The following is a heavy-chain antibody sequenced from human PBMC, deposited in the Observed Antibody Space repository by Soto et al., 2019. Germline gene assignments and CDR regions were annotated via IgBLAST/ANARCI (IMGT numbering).Heavy chain of an antibody. Sequence: VQLVESGGGVVQPGRSLRLSCAASGFTFSSYGMNWVRQAPGKGLEWVALISFDGITKYYADSVKGRFTISIDNAKNTQYLQMTSLRPEDTAVYYCAKGLYIVVVPGTIGAYYYYGVDVWGQGTTVTVS. CDR2: ISFDGITK. V-gene: IGHV3-30*18. J-gene: IGHJ6*02. CDR1: GFTFSSYG. D-gene: IGHD2-2*01. CDR3: AKGLYIVVVPGTIGAYYYYGVDV.